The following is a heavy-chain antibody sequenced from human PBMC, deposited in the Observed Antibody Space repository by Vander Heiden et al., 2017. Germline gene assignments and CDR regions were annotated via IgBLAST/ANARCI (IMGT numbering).Heavy chain of an antibody. CDR3: ARRGHSGYDLGGFDY. J-gene: IGHJ4*02. CDR1: GSTFSDYN. Sequence: QVQLLESGGGLVKPGGTVSLSCAASGSTFSDYNMSWIRQAPGKGLEWVSYISSSSSYTNYADSVKGRFTISRDNAKNALYLQMNSQRAEDTAVYYCARRGHSGYDLGGFDYWGQGTLVTVSS. D-gene: IGHD5-12*01. V-gene: IGHV3-11*03. CDR2: ISSSSSYT.